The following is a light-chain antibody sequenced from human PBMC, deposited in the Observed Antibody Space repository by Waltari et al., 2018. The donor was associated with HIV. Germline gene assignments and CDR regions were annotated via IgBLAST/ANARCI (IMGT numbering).Light chain of an antibody. CDR3: LQDYDYPRT. V-gene: IGKV1-6*01. J-gene: IGKJ1*01. CDR2: GAT. CDR1: QGIRND. Sequence: AIQMTQSPSSLSASVGDRVPITCRASQGIRNDLGWYQQHPGKTPKLLIYGATTLEGGVPSRFSGSGSGTDFTLTISSLQPEDFATYYCLQDYDYPRTFGQGTKVEIK.